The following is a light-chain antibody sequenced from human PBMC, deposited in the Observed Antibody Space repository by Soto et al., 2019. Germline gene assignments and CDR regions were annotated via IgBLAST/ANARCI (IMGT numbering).Light chain of an antibody. J-gene: IGLJ2*01. CDR2: DVN. V-gene: IGLV2-14*01. Sequence: QSVLTQPASVSGSPGQSITLSCTGTSSDIGGYDYVSWYQRHPGKAPKLIIYDVNNRPSGVSNRFSGSKSGNTPSLTISGLQAEDEADYYCTSYASGSSHVVFGGGTKLTVL. CDR1: SSDIGGYDY. CDR3: TSYASGSSHVV.